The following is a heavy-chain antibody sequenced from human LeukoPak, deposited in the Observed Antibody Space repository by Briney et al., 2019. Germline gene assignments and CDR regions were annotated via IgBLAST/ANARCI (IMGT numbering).Heavy chain of an antibody. CDR1: AASISNYY. D-gene: IGHD3-22*01. CDR2: ISTSGST. CDR3: ASPRSGYRYTFDY. V-gene: IGHV4-4*09. Sequence: SETLSLSCAVSAASISNYYWSWIRQAPGKGLEWIGYISTSGSTNYNPSLKSRVSISLDTSKNRFSLNLNFVTAADTAVYYCASPRSGYRYTFDYWGQGALVTVSS. J-gene: IGHJ4*02.